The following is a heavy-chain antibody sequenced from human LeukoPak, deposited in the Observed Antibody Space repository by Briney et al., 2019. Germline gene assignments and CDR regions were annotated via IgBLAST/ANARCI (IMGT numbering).Heavy chain of an antibody. J-gene: IGHJ4*02. D-gene: IGHD3-22*01. CDR3: ARRYYDSSGYCLDY. CDR1: GYNFISYW. V-gene: IGHV5-51*01. Sequence: LGESLKISCKGSGYNFISYWIGWVRQKPGKGLEWMGIIYPGDSDTRYSPSFQGQVTISADKSISTAYLQWSSLKASDTAMCYCARRYYDSSGYCLDYWGQGTLVTVSS. CDR2: IYPGDSDT.